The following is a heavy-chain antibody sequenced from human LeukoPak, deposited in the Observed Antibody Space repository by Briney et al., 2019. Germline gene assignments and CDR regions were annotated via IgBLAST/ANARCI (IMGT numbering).Heavy chain of an antibody. CDR3: ARQGTASPTAAFDI. CDR1: GFTFSSYS. D-gene: IGHD2-21*02. V-gene: IGHV3-21*01. J-gene: IGHJ3*02. Sequence: GGSLRLSCAASGFTFSSYSMNWVRQAPGKGLEWVSSISSSSSYIYYADSVKGRFTISRDNAKNSLYLQMNSPRAEDTAVYYCARQGTASPTAAFDIWGQGTMVTVSS. CDR2: ISSSSSYI.